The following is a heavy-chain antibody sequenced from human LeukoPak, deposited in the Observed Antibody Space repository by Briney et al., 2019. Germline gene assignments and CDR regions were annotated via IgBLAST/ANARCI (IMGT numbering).Heavy chain of an antibody. CDR3: ARDRRYCSSTSCYLSFGY. V-gene: IGHV1-69*13. Sequence: GASVKVSCKASGGTFSSYAISWVRQAPGQGLEWMGGIIPIFGTANYAQKFQGRVTITADESTSTAYMELSSLRSDDTAVYYCARDRRYCSSTSCYLSFGYWGQGTLVTVSS. CDR2: IIPIFGTA. CDR1: GGTFSSYA. D-gene: IGHD2-2*01. J-gene: IGHJ4*02.